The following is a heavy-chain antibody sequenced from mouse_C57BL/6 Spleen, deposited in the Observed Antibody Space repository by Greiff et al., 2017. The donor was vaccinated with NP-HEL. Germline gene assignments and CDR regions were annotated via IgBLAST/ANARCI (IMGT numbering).Heavy chain of an antibody. D-gene: IGHD1-1*01. CDR3: ARSDTTVVAEAY. Sequence: VQLQQSGPELVKPGASVKISCKASGYTFTDYYMNWVKQSHGKSLEWIGDINPNNGGTSYNQKFKGKATLTVDKSSSTAYMELRSLTSEDSAVYYCARSDTTVVAEAYWGQGTLVTVSA. V-gene: IGHV1-26*01. CDR2: INPNNGGT. J-gene: IGHJ3*01. CDR1: GYTFTDYY.